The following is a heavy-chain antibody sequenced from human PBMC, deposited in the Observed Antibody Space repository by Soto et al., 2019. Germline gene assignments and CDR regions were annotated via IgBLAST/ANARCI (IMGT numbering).Heavy chain of an antibody. CDR2: IYHSGST. V-gene: IGHV4-30-2*01. Sequence: QLQLQESGAGLVKPSQTLSLTCAVSGGSISSGGYSWSWIRQPPGKGLEWIGYIYHSGSTYYNPSLKSRVTISVDRSKNQFSLKLSSVTAADTAVYYCARAWVTVTTWWFDPWGQGTLVTVSS. D-gene: IGHD4-17*01. J-gene: IGHJ5*02. CDR1: GGSISSGGYS. CDR3: ARAWVTVTTWWFDP.